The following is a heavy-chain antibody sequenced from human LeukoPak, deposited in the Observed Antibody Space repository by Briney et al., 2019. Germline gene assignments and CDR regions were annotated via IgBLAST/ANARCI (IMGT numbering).Heavy chain of an antibody. CDR1: GGSISSYY. V-gene: IGHV4-59*01. Sequence: SETLSLTCTVSGGSISSYYWSWIRQPPGKGLEWIGYICYSGSTNYNPSLKSRVTISVDASKNQFSLKLSSVTAADTAVYYCAGNYYDSSGPFSWRQGTLVTVSS. J-gene: IGHJ4*02. D-gene: IGHD3-22*01. CDR3: AGNYYDSSGPFS. CDR2: ICYSGST.